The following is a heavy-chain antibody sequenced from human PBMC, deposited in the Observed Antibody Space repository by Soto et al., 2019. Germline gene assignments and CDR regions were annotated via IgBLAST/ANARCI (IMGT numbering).Heavy chain of an antibody. CDR2: FDPEDGET. J-gene: IGHJ4*02. D-gene: IGHD3-10*01. V-gene: IGHV1-24*01. CDR1: GYTLTELS. CDR3: AALGRWVGFYFDY. Sequence: ASVQVSCKVSGYTLTELSMHWVRQAPGKGLEWMGGFDPEDGETIYAQKFQGRVTMTEDTSTDTAYMELSSLRSEDTAVYYCAALGRWVGFYFDYWGQGTLVTVSS.